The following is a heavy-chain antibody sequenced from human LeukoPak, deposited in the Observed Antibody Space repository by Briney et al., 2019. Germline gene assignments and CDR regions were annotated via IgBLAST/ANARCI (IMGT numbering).Heavy chain of an antibody. CDR3: ARDGFAVIGVTWSDH. J-gene: IGHJ4*02. CDR1: GYTFTSYY. V-gene: IGHV1-46*01. CDR2: INPNGGSA. D-gene: IGHD2-21*01. Sequence: WASVKVSCKASGYTFTSYYIHWVRQAPGQGLEWMGKINPNGGSANYAQKSQGRVTMTRDSSTSTVYMELSSLRSEDTAVYYCARDGFAVIGVTWSDHWGQGTLVTVSS.